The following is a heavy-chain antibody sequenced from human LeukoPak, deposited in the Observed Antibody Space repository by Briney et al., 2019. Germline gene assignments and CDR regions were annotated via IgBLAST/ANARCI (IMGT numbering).Heavy chain of an antibody. CDR1: GFTFSSYA. Sequence: HTGGSLRLSCAASGFTFSSYAMHWVRQAPGKGLEWVAVISYDGSNKYYADSVKGRFTISRDNSKNTLYLQMNSLRAEDTAVYYCARVLIAAAGNYYYYYGMDVWGQGTTVTVSS. CDR3: ARVLIAAAGNYYYYYGMDV. CDR2: ISYDGSNK. V-gene: IGHV3-30-3*01. D-gene: IGHD6-13*01. J-gene: IGHJ6*02.